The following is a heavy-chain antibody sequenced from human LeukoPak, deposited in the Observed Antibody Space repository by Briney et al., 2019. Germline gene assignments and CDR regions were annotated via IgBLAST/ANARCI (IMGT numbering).Heavy chain of an antibody. CDR2: IFSSGST. J-gene: IGHJ2*01. V-gene: IGHV4-39*07. CDR1: GDSFRSPPYY. D-gene: IGHD3-10*01. Sequence: PSETLSLTCTISGDSFRSPPYYWGWIRQPPGKGLEWVGHIFSSGSTYYNPSLKSRVTISRDTSKNQFSLHLNSGTAADTAVYYCARVGAGFYFDLWGRGTLVTVSS. CDR3: ARVGAGFYFDL.